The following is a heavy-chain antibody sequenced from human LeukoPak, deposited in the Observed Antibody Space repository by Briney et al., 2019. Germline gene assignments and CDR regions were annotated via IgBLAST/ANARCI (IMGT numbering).Heavy chain of an antibody. CDR3: TRGAAPQVY. Sequence: GGSLRLSCAASGFTFSSYGMHWVRQAPGKGLEWVAVISYDGSNKYYADSVKGRFTISRDNSKNTLYLQMNSLRAEDTAVYYCTRGAAPQVYWGQGTLVTVSS. CDR2: ISYDGSNK. V-gene: IGHV3-30*03. CDR1: GFTFSSYG. D-gene: IGHD2-15*01. J-gene: IGHJ4*02.